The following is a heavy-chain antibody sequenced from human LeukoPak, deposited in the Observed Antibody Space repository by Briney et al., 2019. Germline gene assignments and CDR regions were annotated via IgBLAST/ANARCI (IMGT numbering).Heavy chain of an antibody. CDR3: AKSGYDYPPYFDY. Sequence: SETLSLTSAVSAYSNTSGYCWGWIRQPPGKGLEWIGTIYHSGSTYYNPSLRSRVTISVDTSKNQFSLKLSSVTAADTTVYFCAKSGYDYPPYFDYWGQGTLVTVSS. V-gene: IGHV4-38-2*01. D-gene: IGHD5-12*01. CDR2: IYHSGST. J-gene: IGHJ4*02. CDR1: AYSNTSGYC.